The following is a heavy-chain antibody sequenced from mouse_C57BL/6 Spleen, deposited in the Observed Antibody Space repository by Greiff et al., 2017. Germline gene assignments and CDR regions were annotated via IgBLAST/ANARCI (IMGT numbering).Heavy chain of an antibody. CDR1: GFNIKDYY. D-gene: IGHD1-1*01. Sequence: EVQLQQSGAELVRPGASVKLSCTASGFNIKDYYMHWVKQRPEQGLEWIGRIDPEDGDTEYAPKFQGKATMTADTSSHTAYLQLSSLTSEDTAVYYCTAYYYGSLDYWGQGTTLTVSS. V-gene: IGHV14-1*01. J-gene: IGHJ2*01. CDR3: TAYYYGSLDY. CDR2: IDPEDGDT.